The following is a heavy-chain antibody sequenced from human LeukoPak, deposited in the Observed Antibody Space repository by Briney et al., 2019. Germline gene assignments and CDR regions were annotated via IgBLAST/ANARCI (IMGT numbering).Heavy chain of an antibody. D-gene: IGHD3-22*01. CDR3: VRDGPDYYESNGYDY. J-gene: IGHJ4*02. V-gene: IGHV1-18*01. CDR1: GYTFSTSG. Sequence: ASVKVSCKASGYTFSTSGISWVRQAPGQGLEWTGWISAYKGNLEYAQKFQGRVSMTTDTSTTTAYMDLRSLRSDDTAVYYCVRDGPDYYESNGYDYWGQGTLVTVSS. CDR2: ISAYKGNL.